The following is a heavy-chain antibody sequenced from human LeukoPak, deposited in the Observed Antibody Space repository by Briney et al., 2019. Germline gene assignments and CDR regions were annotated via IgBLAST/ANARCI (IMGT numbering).Heavy chain of an antibody. V-gene: IGHV1-8*01. Sequence: ASVKVSCKASGYTFTSYDINWVRQATGQGLEWMGWMNPNSGNTGYAQKFQGRVTMTRNTSISTAYMELSSLRSEDTAVYYCARGLPKTYYDILTGVSDFDYLGQGTPVTVSS. D-gene: IGHD3-9*01. CDR3: ARGLPKTYYDILTGVSDFDY. CDR1: GYTFTSYD. CDR2: MNPNSGNT. J-gene: IGHJ4*02.